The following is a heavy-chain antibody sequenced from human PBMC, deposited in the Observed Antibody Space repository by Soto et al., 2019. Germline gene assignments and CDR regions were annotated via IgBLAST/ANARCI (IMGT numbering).Heavy chain of an antibody. D-gene: IGHD1-7*01. CDR1: GGTFSSYA. CDR3: ARDFGTTLSPIRNWFDP. Sequence: SVKVSCKASGGTFSSYAISWVRQAPGQGLEWMGGIIPIFGTANYAQKFQGRVTITADKSTSTAYMELSSLRSEDTAVYYCARDFGTTLSPIRNWFDPWGQGTLVTVSS. V-gene: IGHV1-69*06. J-gene: IGHJ5*02. CDR2: IIPIFGTA.